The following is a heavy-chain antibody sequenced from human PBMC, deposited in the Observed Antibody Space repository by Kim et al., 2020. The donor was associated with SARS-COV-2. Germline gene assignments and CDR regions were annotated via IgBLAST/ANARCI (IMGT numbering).Heavy chain of an antibody. CDR3: ARGQQQLVRRNYSYYMDA. CDR1: GFTFSSYD. Sequence: GGSLRLSCAASGFTFSSYDMHGVRQATGKGLEWVSAIATAGDTYYPGSVQGRFTISRENAKNSLYLQMNSLRACDTAVYYLARGQQQLVRRNYSYYMDA. V-gene: IGHV3-13*01. CDR2: IATAGDT. D-gene: IGHD6-13*01. J-gene: IGHJ6*03.